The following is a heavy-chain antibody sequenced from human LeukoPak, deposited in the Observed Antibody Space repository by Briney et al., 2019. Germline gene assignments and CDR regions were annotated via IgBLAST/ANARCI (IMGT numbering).Heavy chain of an antibody. CDR1: GSLFTSYW. CDR3: ATEGRANGFDP. Sequence: GGPLQISCQGSGSLFTSYWIGWARRLPGKGLEWMGIIYPGDSDTRYSPSFQGQVTISADKSISTAYLQWSSLKASDTAMYYCATEGRANGFDPWGQGTLVTVSS. D-gene: IGHD2-15*01. V-gene: IGHV5-51*01. J-gene: IGHJ5*02. CDR2: IYPGDSDT.